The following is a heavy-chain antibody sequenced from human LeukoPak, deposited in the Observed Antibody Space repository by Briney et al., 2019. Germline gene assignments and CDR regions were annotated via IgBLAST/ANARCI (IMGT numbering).Heavy chain of an antibody. CDR3: AKGSYYDSSGSFYFDY. D-gene: IGHD3-22*01. CDR2: IRSSGDDT. CDR1: GFTFRNYV. V-gene: IGHV3-23*01. J-gene: IGHJ4*02. Sequence: GGSLRLSCTASGFTFRNYVMSWVRQAPGKGLEWVSSIRSSGDDTSYADSVKGRFTISRDNSKNTLYLQVNSLGTEDTAAYYCAKGSYYDSSGSFYFDYWGQGTLVTVSS.